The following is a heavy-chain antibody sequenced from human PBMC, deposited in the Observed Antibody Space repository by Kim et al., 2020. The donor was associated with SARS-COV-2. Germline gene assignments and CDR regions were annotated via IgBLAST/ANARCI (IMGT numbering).Heavy chain of an antibody. CDR3: ARFPDTTVTRSSSGP. CDR1: GGSISSYY. D-gene: IGHD4-17*01. CDR2: IYYSGST. J-gene: IGHJ5*02. V-gene: IGHV4-59*01. Sequence: SETLSLTCTVSGGSISSYYWSWIRQPPGKGLEWIGYIYYSGSTNYNPSLKSRVTISVDTSKNQFSLKLSSVTAADTAVYYCARFPDTTVTRSSSGPWGQGTLVTVSS.